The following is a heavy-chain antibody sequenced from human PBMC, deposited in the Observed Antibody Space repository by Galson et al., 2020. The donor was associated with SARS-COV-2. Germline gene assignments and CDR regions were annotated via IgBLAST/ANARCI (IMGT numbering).Heavy chain of an antibody. CDR3: FVDSSGDWSDALDM. D-gene: IGHD3-22*01. V-gene: IGHV3-9*01. CDR1: AFTFDDYA. J-gene: IGHJ3*02. Sequence: GGSLSLSCATSAFTFDDYAMTWVRQAPGKGLECVPGISWNSGMITYPDSVKGRFIISRDNAKNSLYLQMNNLRTEDTALYYCFVDSSGDWSDALDMWGQGTMVTGSS. CDR2: ISWNSGMI.